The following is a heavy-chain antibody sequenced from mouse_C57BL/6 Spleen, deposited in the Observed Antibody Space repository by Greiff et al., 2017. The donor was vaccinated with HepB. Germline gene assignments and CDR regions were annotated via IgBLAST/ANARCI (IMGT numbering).Heavy chain of an antibody. V-gene: IGHV1-26*01. J-gene: IGHJ2*01. CDR2: INPNNGGT. CDR3: ARGETFYYFDY. CDR1: GYTFTDYY. Sequence: VQLQQSGPELVKPGASVKISCKASGYTFTDYYMNWVKQSHGKSLEWIGDINPNNGGTSYNQKFKGKATLTVDKSSSTAYMELRSLTSEDSAVYYCARGETFYYFDYWGQGTTLTVSS.